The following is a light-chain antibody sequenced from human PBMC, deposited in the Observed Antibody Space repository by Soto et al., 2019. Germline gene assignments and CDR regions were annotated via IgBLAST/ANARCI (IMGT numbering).Light chain of an antibody. Sequence: EIVLTQSPATLSLSPGERATLSCRASQSVRHYLAWYLQKPGQAPRLLIYDASNRATGIPARFSGSGSGTDFTLTISSLEPEDFAVYYCQQRSNWLITFGQGTRLEIK. CDR1: QSVRHY. CDR2: DAS. J-gene: IGKJ5*01. CDR3: QQRSNWLIT. V-gene: IGKV3-11*01.